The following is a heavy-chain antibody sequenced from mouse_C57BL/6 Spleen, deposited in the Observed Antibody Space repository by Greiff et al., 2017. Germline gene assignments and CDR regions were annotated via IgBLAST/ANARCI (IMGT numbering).Heavy chain of an antibody. V-gene: IGHV1-82*01. CDR3: ARDGTGTFFDY. CDR2: IYPGDGDT. CDR1: GYAFSSSW. D-gene: IGHD4-1*01. Sequence: VMLVESGPELVKPGASVKISCKASGYAFSSSWMNWVKQRPGKGLEWIGRIYPGDGDTNYNGKFKGKAILTADKSSSTAYMQLSSLTSEDSAVYFCARDGTGTFFDYWGQGTTLTVSS. J-gene: IGHJ2*01.